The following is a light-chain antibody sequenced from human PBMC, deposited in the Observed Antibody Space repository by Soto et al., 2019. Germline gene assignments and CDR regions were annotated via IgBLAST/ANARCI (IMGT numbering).Light chain of an antibody. CDR2: EVT. J-gene: IGLJ2*01. Sequence: QSALTQPASVSGSPGQSITISCTGTSSDVGSYNLVSWYQLHPGKAPKLMIYEVTKRPSGVSNRFSGSKSGNTASLTISGLQAEDEGDYSCCSYTGSSTFVVFGGGTQLTVL. CDR3: CSYTGSSTFVV. CDR1: SSDVGSYNL. V-gene: IGLV2-23*02.